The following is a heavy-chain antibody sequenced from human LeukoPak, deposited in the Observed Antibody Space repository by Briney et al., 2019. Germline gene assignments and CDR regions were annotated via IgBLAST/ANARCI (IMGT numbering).Heavy chain of an antibody. D-gene: IGHD3-22*01. CDR1: GFTFSSYW. CDR2: IKQDGSEK. CDR3: ARTGSYSGLLLKDWFDP. V-gene: IGHV3-7*01. J-gene: IGHJ5*02. Sequence: GGSLRLSCAASGFTFSSYWMSWVRQAPGKGLEWVANIKQDGSEKYYVDSVKGRFTISRDNAKNSLYLQMNSLRAEDTAVYYCARTGSYSGLLLKDWFDPWGQGTLVTVSS.